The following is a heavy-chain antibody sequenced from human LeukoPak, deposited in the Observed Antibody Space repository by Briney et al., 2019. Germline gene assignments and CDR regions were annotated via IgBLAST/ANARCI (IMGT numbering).Heavy chain of an antibody. J-gene: IGHJ4*02. V-gene: IGHV4-4*07. CDR3: ATMDNFWSGFDY. Sequence: SETLSLTCTVAGGSISSYYWSWIRQPAGKGLEWIGRIYTSGSTNYNPSLKSRVTISVDKSKNQFSLKLSSVTAADTAVYYCATMDNFWSGFDYWGQGTPVTVSS. CDR1: GGSISSYY. D-gene: IGHD3-3*01. CDR2: IYTSGST.